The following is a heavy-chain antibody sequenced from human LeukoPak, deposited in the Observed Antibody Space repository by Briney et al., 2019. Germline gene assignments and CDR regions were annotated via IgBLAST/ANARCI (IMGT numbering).Heavy chain of an antibody. J-gene: IGHJ4*02. CDR3: TTGTPPDC. Sequence: PGGSLRLSCAASGFTFSSYAMSWVRQAPGKGLEWVSAISGSGGSTYYADSVKGRFTISRDNARGSLYLQVNGLRDEDMAVYYCTTGTPPDCWGQGTLVTVSS. V-gene: IGHV3-23*01. CDR2: ISGSGGST. CDR1: GFTFSSYA. D-gene: IGHD3/OR15-3a*01.